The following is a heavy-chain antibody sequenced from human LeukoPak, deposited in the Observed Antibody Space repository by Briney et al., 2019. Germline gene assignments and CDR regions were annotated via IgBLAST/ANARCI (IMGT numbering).Heavy chain of an antibody. D-gene: IGHD4-23*01. CDR2: VHTSGST. V-gene: IGHV4-4*07. J-gene: IGHJ4*02. CDR3: ARDGGGNRNFDY. Sequence: SETLSLTCDVSDGSIRTYYWSWIRQSAGKGLEWIGRVHTSGSTTYNPSLTSRLTLSQDTSKNQVYLRLTSVTAADTAVYYCARDGGGNRNFDYWGQGTLVTVSS. CDR1: DGSIRTYY.